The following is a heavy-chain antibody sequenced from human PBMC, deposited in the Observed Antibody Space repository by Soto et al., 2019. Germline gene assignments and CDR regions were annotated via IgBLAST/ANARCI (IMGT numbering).Heavy chain of an antibody. CDR2: INPNSGGT. CDR3: ARGGPLERPYYYYMDV. Sequence: ASVKVSCKASGYTFTGYYMHWVRQAPGQGLEWMGWINPNSGGTNYAQKFQGWVTMTRDTSISTAYMELSRLRSDDTAVYYCARGGPLERPYYYYMDVWGKGTTVTVSS. J-gene: IGHJ6*03. CDR1: GYTFTGYY. D-gene: IGHD1-1*01. V-gene: IGHV1-2*04.